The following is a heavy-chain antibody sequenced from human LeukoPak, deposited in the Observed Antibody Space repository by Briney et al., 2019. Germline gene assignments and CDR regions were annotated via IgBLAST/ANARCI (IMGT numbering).Heavy chain of an antibody. V-gene: IGHV3-21*01. CDR3: ARVDIVRASDS. CDR2: ISSGSISI. Sequence: PGGSLRLSCAASGFIFSNFGMNWVRQAPGKGLEWVSSISSGSISIYYVDSATGRFTISRDNAKNSLYLQMNSLRAEDTAVYYCARVDIVRASDSWDQGTLVTVSS. D-gene: IGHD2-8*01. CDR1: GFIFSNFG. J-gene: IGHJ4*02.